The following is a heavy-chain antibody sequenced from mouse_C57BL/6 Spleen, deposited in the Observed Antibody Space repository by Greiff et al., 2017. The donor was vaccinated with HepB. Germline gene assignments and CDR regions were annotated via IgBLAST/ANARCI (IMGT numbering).Heavy chain of an antibody. J-gene: IGHJ2*01. V-gene: IGHV14-1*01. D-gene: IGHD1-1*01. Sequence: EVQLQQSGAELVRPGASVKLSCTASGFNIKDYYMHWVKQRPKQGLEWIGRIDPEDGDTEYAPKFQGKATMTADTSSNTAYLQLSSLTSEDTAVYYCTTPMTTVVAVDYWGQGTTLTVSS. CDR3: TTPMTTVVAVDY. CDR2: IDPEDGDT. CDR1: GFNIKDYY.